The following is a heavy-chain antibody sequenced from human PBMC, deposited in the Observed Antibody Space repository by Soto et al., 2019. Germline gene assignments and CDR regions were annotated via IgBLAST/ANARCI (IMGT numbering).Heavy chain of an antibody. J-gene: IGHJ4*02. CDR2: ISYDGSNK. CDR3: AKDRVGGEMDY. D-gene: IGHD3-16*01. V-gene: IGHV3-30*18. Sequence: QVQLVESGGGVVQPGRSLRLSCAASGFTFSSYGMHWVRQAPGKGLEWVAVISYDGSNKYYADSVKGRFTISRDNSKNKLYLQMNSLRAEDTAVYYCAKDRVGGEMDYWRQGTLVTVSS. CDR1: GFTFSSYG.